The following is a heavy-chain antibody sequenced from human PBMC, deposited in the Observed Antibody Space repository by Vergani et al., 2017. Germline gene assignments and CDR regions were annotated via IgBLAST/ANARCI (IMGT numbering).Heavy chain of an antibody. V-gene: IGHV3-74*01. CDR1: GFTFSSYW. D-gene: IGHD5-24*01. CDR3: ARGRGRDGSRLYYYYYMDV. Sequence: EVQLVESGGGLVQPGGSLRLSCAASGFTFSSYWMHWVRQAPGKGLVWVSRINSDGSSTSYADSVKGRFTISRDNAKNTLYLQMNSLRAEDTAVYYCARGRGRDGSRLYYYYYMDVWGKGTTVTVSS. CDR2: INSDGSST. J-gene: IGHJ6*03.